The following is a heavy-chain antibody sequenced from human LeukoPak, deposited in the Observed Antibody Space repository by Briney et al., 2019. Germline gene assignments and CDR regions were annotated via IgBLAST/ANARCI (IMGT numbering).Heavy chain of an antibody. CDR1: GFTFDDYG. J-gene: IGHJ4*02. CDR3: ARARWSYYDFWSGYSNKYYFDY. V-gene: IGHV3-20*04. Sequence: RPGGSLRLSCAASGFTFDDYGMSWVRQAPGKGLEWVSGINWNGGSTGYADSVKGLFTISRDNAKNSLYLQMNSLRAEDTALYYCARARWSYYDFWSGYSNKYYFDYWGQGTLVTVSS. D-gene: IGHD3-3*01. CDR2: INWNGGST.